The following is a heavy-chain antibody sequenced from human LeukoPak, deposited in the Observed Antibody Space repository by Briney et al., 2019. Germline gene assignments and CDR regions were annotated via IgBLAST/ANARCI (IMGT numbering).Heavy chain of an antibody. Sequence: ASVRVSCKTSGHSFTAYYMHWVRQAPGQGLEWLGYVKPYNGDTKIAQKFLGRVTLTRDTSITTAYMELDRLTSDDTAVYYCARIEGSASTWYDWGQGTLVTVSS. CDR1: GHSFTAYY. J-gene: IGHJ4*02. CDR3: ARIEGSASTWYD. CDR2: VKPYNGDT. D-gene: IGHD3-10*01. V-gene: IGHV1-2*02.